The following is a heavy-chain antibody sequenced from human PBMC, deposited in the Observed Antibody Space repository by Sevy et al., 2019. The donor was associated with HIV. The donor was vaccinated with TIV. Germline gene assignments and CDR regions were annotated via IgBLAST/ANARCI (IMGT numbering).Heavy chain of an antibody. J-gene: IGHJ6*02. Sequence: GGSLRLSCAASGFTFSSYSMNWVRQAPGKGLEWVSYISSCSSTIYYADSVKGRFTISRDNAKNSLYLQMNSLRDEDTAVYYCAGGIAVAGTPYYGMDVWGQGTTVTVSS. V-gene: IGHV3-48*02. CDR1: GFTFSSYS. D-gene: IGHD6-19*01. CDR2: ISSCSSTI. CDR3: AGGIAVAGTPYYGMDV.